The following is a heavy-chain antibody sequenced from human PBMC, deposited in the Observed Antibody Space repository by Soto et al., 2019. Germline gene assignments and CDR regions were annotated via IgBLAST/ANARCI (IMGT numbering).Heavy chain of an antibody. CDR2: ISSSSSYL. CDR3: ARDPSYDFWSGYPDY. D-gene: IGHD3-3*01. CDR1: GFTFSSYS. V-gene: IGHV3-21*01. Sequence: EVQLVESGGGLVKPGGSLRLSCAASGFTFSSYSMNWVRQAPGKGMEWVSSISSSSSYLYYADSVKGRFTISRDNAKNSLYLQMNSLRAEDTAVYYCARDPSYDFWSGYPDYWGQGTLVTVSS. J-gene: IGHJ4*02.